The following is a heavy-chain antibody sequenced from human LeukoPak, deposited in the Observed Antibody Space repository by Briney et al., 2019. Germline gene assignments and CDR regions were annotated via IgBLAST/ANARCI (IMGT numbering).Heavy chain of an antibody. CDR2: INPNSGGT. D-gene: IGHD3-3*01. CDR3: ARGQYYDFWSGYYYSPHFDY. Sequence: VASVKVSCKASGYTFTGYNMHWVRQAPGQGLGWMGWINPNSGGTNYAQKFQGRVTMTRDTSISTAYMELNRLRSDDTAVYYCARGQYYDFWSGYYYSPHFDYWGQGTLVTVSS. J-gene: IGHJ4*02. V-gene: IGHV1-2*02. CDR1: GYTFTGYN.